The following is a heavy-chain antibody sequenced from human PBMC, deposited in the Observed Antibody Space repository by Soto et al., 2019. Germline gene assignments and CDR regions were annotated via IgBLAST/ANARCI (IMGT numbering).Heavy chain of an antibody. V-gene: IGHV4-31*03. CDR2: IYYTGST. D-gene: IGHD3-10*01. CDR1: GASISSGNYY. CDR3: ARGREEAGGPFDY. Sequence: QVQLQESGPGLVKPSQTLSLTCSVSGASISSGNYYWSWIRQHPGKGLEWIGYIYYTGSTYYNPSLSSRITISEDMSKNHFSLRLSSVTAADTAVYYCARGREEAGGPFDYWGQGTLVTVSS. J-gene: IGHJ4*02.